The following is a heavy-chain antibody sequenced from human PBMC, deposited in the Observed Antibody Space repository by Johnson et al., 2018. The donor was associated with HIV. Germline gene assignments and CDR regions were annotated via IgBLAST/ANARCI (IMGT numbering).Heavy chain of an antibody. D-gene: IGHD1-26*01. CDR3: ARSRWADDAFDG. CDR1: GFTFSSYD. Sequence: VQLVESGGGLVQPGGSLRLSCAASGFTFSSYDMHWVRQAPGKGLVWVSRIDTEGSGTTYADSVKGRFTISRDNAKNTVYLQMISLRAEDMAVYYCARSRWADDAFDGWGQGTMVTVSS. J-gene: IGHJ3*01. V-gene: IGHV3-74*03. CDR2: IDTEGSGT.